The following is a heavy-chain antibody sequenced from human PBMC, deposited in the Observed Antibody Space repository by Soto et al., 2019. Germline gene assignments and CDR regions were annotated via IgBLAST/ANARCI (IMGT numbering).Heavy chain of an antibody. V-gene: IGHV4-30-4*01. J-gene: IGHJ5*02. CDR2: ISYSGTT. CDR3: ARGRGYSYGLDP. CDR1: GDSVSSINNY. Sequence: SETLSLTCTVSGDSVSSINNYWSWIRQPPGEGLEWIGFISYSGTTSYSPSLKSRVAISLDTSKNQFSLSLNFVTAADTAVYYCARGRGYSYGLDPWGQGSMVTVSS. D-gene: IGHD5-18*01.